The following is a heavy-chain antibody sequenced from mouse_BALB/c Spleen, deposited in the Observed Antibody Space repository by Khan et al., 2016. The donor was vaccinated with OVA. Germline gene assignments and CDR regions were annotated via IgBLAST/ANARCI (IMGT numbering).Heavy chain of an antibody. Sequence: VQLQQPGAELVKPGASVKLSCTASGFNIKDTYMHWVMQRPEQGLEWIGRIDPANGNTKYDPKFQGKATITADTSSNTAYLQLSSLTSEDTAVYYCAITTVVRYYAMDYWGQGTSVTVSS. V-gene: IGHV14-3*02. J-gene: IGHJ4*01. D-gene: IGHD1-1*01. CDR2: IDPANGNT. CDR3: AITTVVRYYAMDY. CDR1: GFNIKDTY.